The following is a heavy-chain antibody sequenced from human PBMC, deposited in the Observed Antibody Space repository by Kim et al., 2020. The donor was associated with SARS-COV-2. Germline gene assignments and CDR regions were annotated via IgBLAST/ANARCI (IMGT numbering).Heavy chain of an antibody. J-gene: IGHJ4*02. CDR3: AKVGVVVAATFYFDY. Sequence: DSVKGRFTISRDNSKNTLYLQMNSLRAEDTAVYYCAKVGVVVAATFYFDYWGQGTLVTVSS. D-gene: IGHD2-15*01. V-gene: IGHV3-23*01.